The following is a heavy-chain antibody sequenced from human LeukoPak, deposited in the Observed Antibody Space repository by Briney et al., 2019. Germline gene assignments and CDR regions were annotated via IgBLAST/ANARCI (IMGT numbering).Heavy chain of an antibody. D-gene: IGHD3-10*01. J-gene: IGHJ3*02. V-gene: IGHV3-23*01. CDR3: AKGTWLVRGVINAFDI. CDR1: GFTFSSSA. Sequence: GGSLRLSCAASGFTFSSSAMSWVRQAPGKGLEWVSGISNSGGSRYFADSVKGRFTISRDNSKNTLSLQMNSLRVEDTAVYYCAKGTWLVRGVINAFDIWGQGTLVTVSS. CDR2: ISNSGGSR.